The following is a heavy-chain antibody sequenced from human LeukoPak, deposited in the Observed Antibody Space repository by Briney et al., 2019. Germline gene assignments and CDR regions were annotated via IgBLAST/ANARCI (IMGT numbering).Heavy chain of an antibody. V-gene: IGHV3-33*01. CDR2: IWYDGSNK. J-gene: IGHJ3*02. CDR1: GFTFSSYG. Sequence: PGRSLRLSCAASGFTFSSYGMHWVRQAPGKGLEWVAVIWYDGSNKYYADSVKGRFTISRDNSKNTLYLQMNSLRAEDTAVYYCARYYDGTTYNDAFDIWGPGTMVTVSS. CDR3: ARYYDGTTYNDAFDI. D-gene: IGHD3-22*01.